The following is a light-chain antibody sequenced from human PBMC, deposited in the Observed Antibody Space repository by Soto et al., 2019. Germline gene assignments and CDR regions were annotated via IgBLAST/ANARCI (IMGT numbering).Light chain of an antibody. CDR1: GNDVGAYNY. J-gene: IGLJ1*01. V-gene: IGLV2-11*01. CDR2: DVA. Sequence: QSVLTQRRSVSGSPGQSVTISCTGTGNDVGAYNYVSWYQQHPGRPPKPMIYDVARWPSGVPDRFSGSKSGNTASLTISGLQAEDEADYFCCSYAGGYTYLLGTGTKVTVL. CDR3: CSYAGGYTYL.